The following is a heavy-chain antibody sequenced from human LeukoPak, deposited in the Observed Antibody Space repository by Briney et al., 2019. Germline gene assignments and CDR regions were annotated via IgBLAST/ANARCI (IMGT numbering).Heavy chain of an antibody. D-gene: IGHD3-22*01. V-gene: IGHV4-39*07. Sequence: SETLSLTCTVSGGSISSSSYYWGWIRQPPGKGLERIGNIYYSGSTYYNPSLKSRVTISVDTSKDQFSLKLSSVTAADTAVYYCARVFTDSSGYNGIDYWGQGTLVTVSS. CDR3: ARVFTDSSGYNGIDY. CDR1: GGSISSSSYY. CDR2: IYYSGST. J-gene: IGHJ4*02.